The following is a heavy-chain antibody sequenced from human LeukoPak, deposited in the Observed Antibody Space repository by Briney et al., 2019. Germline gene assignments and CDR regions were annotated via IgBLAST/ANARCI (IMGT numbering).Heavy chain of an antibody. Sequence: PGGSLRLSCAASGFTFSTYAMNWVRQAPGKGLEWVSSISGSSNYIYYADSVKGRFTISRDNAKDSLYLQMNSLRAEDTAVYYCATSTAGYCSGRICSPYYFHYGINVWGPGTTVVVSS. CDR2: ISGSSNYI. D-gene: IGHD2-15*01. CDR3: ATSTAGYCSGRICSPYYFHYGINV. CDR1: GFTFSTYA. V-gene: IGHV3-21*01. J-gene: IGHJ6*01.